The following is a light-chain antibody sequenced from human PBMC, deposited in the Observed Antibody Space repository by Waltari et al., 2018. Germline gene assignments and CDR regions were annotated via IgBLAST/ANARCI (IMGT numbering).Light chain of an antibody. J-gene: IGLJ2*01. V-gene: IGLV4-69*01. Sequence: QPLLTQSPSASASLGASVTLTCTLSDGHSNYAIAGHQQQPGKGPRYLMKVNNDGSHNKGDGIPSRFSGSSSGTERYRTISSLQSDDEADYFCQTWDTGIVLFGGGTRLTVL. CDR3: QTWDTGIVL. CDR1: DGHSNYA. CDR2: VNNDGSH.